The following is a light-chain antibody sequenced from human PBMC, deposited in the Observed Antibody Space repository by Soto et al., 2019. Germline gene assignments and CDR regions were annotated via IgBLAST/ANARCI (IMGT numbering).Light chain of an antibody. Sequence: DIQVTQSPSSLSASVGDRVTITCRASQGISNYLAWYQQKPGKVPKLLIYAASNLQSGVPSRFSGSGSGTDFTLAISSLQPEDVATYYCQKYNSAPPYTFGQGTKLEIK. J-gene: IGKJ2*01. CDR1: QGISNY. CDR2: AAS. V-gene: IGKV1-27*01. CDR3: QKYNSAPPYT.